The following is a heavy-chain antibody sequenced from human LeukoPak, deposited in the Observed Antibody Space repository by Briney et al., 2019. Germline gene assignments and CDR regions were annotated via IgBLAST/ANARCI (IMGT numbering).Heavy chain of an antibody. J-gene: IGHJ5*02. CDR3: ARDHGDYVQYNWFDP. Sequence: WASVKVSCKASGYTFTGYYIHWVRQAPGQGLEWLGWINPNSGGTKYAQKFQGRVTMTRDTSIRTAYMELSGLRSDDTAVYYCARDHGDYVQYNWFDPWGQGTLVTVSS. D-gene: IGHD4-17*01. CDR1: GYTFTGYY. CDR2: INPNSGGT. V-gene: IGHV1-2*02.